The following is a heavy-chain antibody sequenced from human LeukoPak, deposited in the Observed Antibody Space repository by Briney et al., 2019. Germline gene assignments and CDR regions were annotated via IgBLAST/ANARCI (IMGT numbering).Heavy chain of an antibody. CDR3: ARDLGY. V-gene: IGHV3-23*01. Sequence: PGGSLRLSCAASGFTFKNYAMNWARQAPGKGLEWVSGISGSGSSPYYADSVKGRFTISRDNAKNSLYLQMNSLRAEDTAVYYCARDLGYWGQGTLVTVSS. CDR1: GFTFKNYA. J-gene: IGHJ4*02. CDR2: ISGSGSSP.